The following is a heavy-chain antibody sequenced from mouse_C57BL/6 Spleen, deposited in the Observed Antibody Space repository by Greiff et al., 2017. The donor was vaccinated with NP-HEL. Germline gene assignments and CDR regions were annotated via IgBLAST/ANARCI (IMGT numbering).Heavy chain of an antibody. CDR1: GYAFSSSW. D-gene: IGHD2-13*01. CDR3: ARWRLPSWYFDV. J-gene: IGHJ1*03. CDR2: VYPGDGDT. V-gene: IGHV1-82*01. Sequence: QVQLQQSGPELVKPGASVKISCKASGYAFSSSWMNWVKQRPGKGLEWIGRVYPGDGDTNYNGKFKGKATLTADKSSSTAYMQLSSLTSEDSAVYFCARWRLPSWYFDVWGTGTTVTVSS.